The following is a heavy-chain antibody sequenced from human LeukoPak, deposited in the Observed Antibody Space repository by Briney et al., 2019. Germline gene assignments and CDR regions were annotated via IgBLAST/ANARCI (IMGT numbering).Heavy chain of an antibody. V-gene: IGHV5-51*01. J-gene: IGHJ5*02. CDR3: ARHSVGATSRDWFDP. D-gene: IGHD1-26*01. CDR2: IYPGDSDT. Sequence: GASLQISCKGSGYSFTSYWIGWVRQMPGKGLEWMGIIYPGDSDTRYSPSFQGQVTISADKSISTAYLQWSSLKASDTAMYYCARHSVGATSRDWFDPWGQGTLVTVSS. CDR1: GYSFTSYW.